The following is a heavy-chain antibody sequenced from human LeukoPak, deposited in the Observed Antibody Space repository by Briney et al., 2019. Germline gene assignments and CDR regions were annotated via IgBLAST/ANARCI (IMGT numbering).Heavy chain of an antibody. D-gene: IGHD3-10*02. CDR1: GFTFSSYW. J-gene: IGHJ3*02. Sequence: PGGSLRLSCAASGFTFSSYWMSWVRQAPGKGLEWVAFIRYDGSNKYYADSVKGRFTISRDNSRNTLYLQMNSLRVEDTAVYYCAKEGTMSQWAFDIWGRGTLVTVSS. CDR3: AKEGTMSQWAFDI. V-gene: IGHV3-30*02. CDR2: IRYDGSNK.